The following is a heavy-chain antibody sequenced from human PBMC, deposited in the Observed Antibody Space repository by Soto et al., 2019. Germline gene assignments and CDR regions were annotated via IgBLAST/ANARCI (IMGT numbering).Heavy chain of an antibody. CDR3: AREEPHPAPLVF. J-gene: IGHJ4*02. CDR2: ISDDGSNI. CDR1: GFTFSRYP. Sequence: GGSLRLSCAAYGFTFSRYPMHWVRQAPGKGLEWVAGISDDGSNIQYADSVKGRLTVSRDDSKSTLYLQMNNLGTEDTADYFCAREEPHPAPLVFWGQGTLVTVSS. V-gene: IGHV3-30-3*01.